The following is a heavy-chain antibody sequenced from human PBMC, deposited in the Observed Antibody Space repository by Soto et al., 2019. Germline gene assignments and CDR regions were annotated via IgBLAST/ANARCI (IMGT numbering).Heavy chain of an antibody. CDR1: GSPFTTYG. Sequence: GASVKVSCKASGSPFTTYGISWVRQAPGQGLEWMGWISGYNGHTKYAQKFQGRVTMTTDTSTSTVYMDLRSLRSDDTAVYYCAREGEMPYYSYGMDVWGQGTTVTVSS. D-gene: IGHD3-16*01. V-gene: IGHV1-18*01. J-gene: IGHJ6*02. CDR2: ISGYNGHT. CDR3: AREGEMPYYSYGMDV.